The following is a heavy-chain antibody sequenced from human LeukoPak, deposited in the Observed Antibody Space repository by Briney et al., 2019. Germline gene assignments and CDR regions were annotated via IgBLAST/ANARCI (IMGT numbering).Heavy chain of an antibody. J-gene: IGHJ5*02. Sequence: SETLSLTCTVSGGPISSYYWSLIRQPPGKDLEWIGEINHSGDTNYNPSLKSRVSMSVDTSKNQFSLKLISVTAADTAVYYCARAGGTIGWRGYFGPWGQGTPVAVSS. CDR2: INHSGDT. V-gene: IGHV4-34*01. CDR3: ARAGGTIGWRGYFGP. CDR1: GGPISSYY. D-gene: IGHD6-19*01.